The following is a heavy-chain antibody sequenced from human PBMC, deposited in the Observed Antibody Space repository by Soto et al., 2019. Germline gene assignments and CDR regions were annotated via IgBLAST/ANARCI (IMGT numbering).Heavy chain of an antibody. CDR2: ISENSYHT. J-gene: IGHJ4*02. V-gene: IGHV3-11*05. Sequence: QVKLVESGGSVVEPGGSLRLSCAVSGFAFENYYMTWIRQAPGKGLEWLSDISENSYHTNIADSIKGRFTISRDNAKKSLYLQMDGLRVEDTAVYYCARRYSAQDHWGRGTLVIVSS. D-gene: IGHD5-18*01. CDR3: ARRYSAQDH. CDR1: GFAFENYY.